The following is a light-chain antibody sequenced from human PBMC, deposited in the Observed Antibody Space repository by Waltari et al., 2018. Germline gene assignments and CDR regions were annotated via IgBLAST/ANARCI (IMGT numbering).Light chain of an antibody. CDR1: QSVLYSSNNKNY. Sequence: DIVMTQSPDSLAVSLGERATINCESSQSVLYSSNNKNYLAWYQQKPGQPSKLLIYWASTRDSGVPDRFSGSGSGTDFTLTISSLQAEDVAFYYCQQYYTTPWTFGQGTKVEIK. CDR2: WAS. CDR3: QQYYTTPWT. V-gene: IGKV4-1*01. J-gene: IGKJ1*01.